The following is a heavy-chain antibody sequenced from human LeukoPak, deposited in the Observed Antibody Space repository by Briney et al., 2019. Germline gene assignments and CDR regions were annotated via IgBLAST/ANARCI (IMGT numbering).Heavy chain of an antibody. CDR3: ARERRGYCSSTSCPGDFDY. D-gene: IGHD2-2*01. CDR2: IYHSGST. J-gene: IGHJ4*02. V-gene: IGHV4-30-2*01. CDR1: GGSISSGGYY. Sequence: PSQTLSLTCTVSGGSISSGGYYWSCIRQPPGKGLECIGYIYHSGSTYYNPSLKSRVTISVDRSKNQFSLKLSSVTAADTAVYYCARERRGYCSSTSCPGDFDYWGQGTLVTVSS.